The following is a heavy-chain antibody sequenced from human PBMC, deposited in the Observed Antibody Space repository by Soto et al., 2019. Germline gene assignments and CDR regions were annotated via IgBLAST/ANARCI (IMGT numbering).Heavy chain of an antibody. CDR3: AKAPGPPPLWCSWSRVSLDYYYGMDV. D-gene: IGHD3-10*01. CDR1: GFTFSSYA. V-gene: IGHV3-23*01. Sequence: EVQLLESGGGLVQPGGSLRLSCAASGFTFSSYAMSWVRQAPGKGLEWVSAISGSGGSTYYADSVKGRFTISRDNSKNPLYLQMNSVRAEDTAVYYCAKAPGPPPLWCSWSRVSLDYYYGMDVWGQGTTVTVSS. CDR2: ISGSGGST. J-gene: IGHJ6*02.